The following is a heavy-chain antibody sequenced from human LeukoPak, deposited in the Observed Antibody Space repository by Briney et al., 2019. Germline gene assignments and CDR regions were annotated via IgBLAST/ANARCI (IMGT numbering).Heavy chain of an antibody. D-gene: IGHD3-22*01. CDR2: IYHSGST. Sequence: SETLSLTCAVSGYSISSGYYWGWIRQPPGKGLGWIGSIYHSGSTYYNPSLKSRVTISVDTSKNQFSLKLSSVTAADTAVYYCARLGITMIASSSPPDYWGQGTLVTVSS. J-gene: IGHJ4*02. CDR1: GYSISSGYY. V-gene: IGHV4-38-2*01. CDR3: ARLGITMIASSSPPDY.